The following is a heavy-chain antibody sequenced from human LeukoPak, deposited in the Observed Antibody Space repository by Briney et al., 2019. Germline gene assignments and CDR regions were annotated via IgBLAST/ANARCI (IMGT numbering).Heavy chain of an antibody. D-gene: IGHD1-26*01. CDR2: IYDSGST. Sequence: SETLSLTCTVSGASISSDSYYWSWIRQPAGKGLQWIGRIYDSGSTNYNPSLKSRVTISVDTSKNQFSLKLSSVTAADTAVYYCARYSSRDSQYYYYMDVWGKGTTVTVSS. J-gene: IGHJ6*03. V-gene: IGHV4-61*10. CDR3: ARYSSRDSQYYYYMDV. CDR1: GASISSDSYY.